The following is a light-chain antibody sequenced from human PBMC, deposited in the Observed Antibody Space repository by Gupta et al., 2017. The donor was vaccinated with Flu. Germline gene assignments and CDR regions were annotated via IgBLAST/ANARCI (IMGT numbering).Light chain of an antibody. Sequence: TISCTGTSSDVGAYKYVSWYQQHSGKAPKLMIYDVTERPSGVPDRFSGSKSGDTASLTISGLQAEDEADYYCCSYAGTYTYVIFGGGTKVTVL. CDR1: SSDVGAYKY. V-gene: IGLV2-11*03. CDR2: DVT. CDR3: CSYAGTYTYVI. J-gene: IGLJ2*01.